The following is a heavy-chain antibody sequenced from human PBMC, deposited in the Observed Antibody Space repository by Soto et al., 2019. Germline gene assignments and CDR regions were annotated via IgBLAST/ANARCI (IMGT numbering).Heavy chain of an antibody. CDR3: ARDKITGLFDY. Sequence: PSETLSLTCTVSGGSISSSSYYWCWILQPPGKGLEWIGSIFYSGSTYYNPSLKSRVTISVDTSKNQFSLKLTSVTAADTAVYYCARDKITGLFDYWGQGTLVTVSS. CDR1: GGSISSSSYY. V-gene: IGHV4-39*02. D-gene: IGHD2-8*02. CDR2: IFYSGST. J-gene: IGHJ4*02.